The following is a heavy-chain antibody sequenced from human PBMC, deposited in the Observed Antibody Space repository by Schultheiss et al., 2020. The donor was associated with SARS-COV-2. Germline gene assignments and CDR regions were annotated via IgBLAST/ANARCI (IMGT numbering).Heavy chain of an antibody. J-gene: IGHJ4*02. Sequence: ASVKVSCKASGYTFTSYYMHWVRQAPGQGLEWMGRINPNSGGTNYAQKFQGRVTMTRDTSISTASMELSRLRSDDTAVYYCASWGVVVPAANDYWGQGTLVTVSS. V-gene: IGHV1-2*06. CDR1: GYTFTSYY. D-gene: IGHD2-2*01. CDR2: INPNSGGT. CDR3: ASWGVVVPAANDY.